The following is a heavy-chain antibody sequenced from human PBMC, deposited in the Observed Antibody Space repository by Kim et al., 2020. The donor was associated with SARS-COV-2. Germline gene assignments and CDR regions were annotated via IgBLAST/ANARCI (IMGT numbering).Heavy chain of an antibody. D-gene: IGHD3-3*01. V-gene: IGHV1-2*02. CDR1: GYTFTGYY. CDR2: INPNSGGT. J-gene: IGHJ6*02. CDR3: YFAHWSGYSQDAGMDV. Sequence: ASVKVSCKASGYTFTGYYMHWVRQAPGQGLEWMGWINPNSGGTNYAQKFQGRVTMTRDTSISTAYMELSRLRSDDTAVYYCYFAHWSGYSQDAGMDVWGQGTTVTVSS.